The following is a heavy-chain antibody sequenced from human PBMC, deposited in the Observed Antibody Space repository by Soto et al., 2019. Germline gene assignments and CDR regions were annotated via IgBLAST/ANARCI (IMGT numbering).Heavy chain of an antibody. CDR2: ISAYNGNT. V-gene: IGHV1-18*01. D-gene: IGHD2-21*02. CDR1: GYTFTSYG. J-gene: IGHJ2*01. CDR3: ARVELVVTYPYWYFDL. Sequence: ASVKVSCKASGYTFTSYGISWVRQAPGQGLEWMGWISAYNGNTNYAQKLQGRVTMTTDTSTSTAYMELRSLRSDDTAVYYCARVELVVTYPYWYFDLWGRGTLVTVSS.